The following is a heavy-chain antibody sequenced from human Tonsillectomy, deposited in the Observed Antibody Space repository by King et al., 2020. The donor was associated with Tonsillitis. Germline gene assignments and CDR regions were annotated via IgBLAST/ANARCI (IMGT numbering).Heavy chain of an antibody. J-gene: IGHJ3*02. D-gene: IGHD1-26*01. Sequence: VQLVQSGGGVVQPGGSLRLSCAASGFTFDTYGMHWVRQAPGKGLEWVTFIRYDGSKKYYADSVKGRLTISRDNSKNTLYLQMNSLRTEDTAVYHCAKHSSECPFGIWGQGTMVTVSS. V-gene: IGHV3-30*02. CDR2: IRYDGSKK. CDR3: AKHSSECPFGI. CDR1: GFTFDTYG.